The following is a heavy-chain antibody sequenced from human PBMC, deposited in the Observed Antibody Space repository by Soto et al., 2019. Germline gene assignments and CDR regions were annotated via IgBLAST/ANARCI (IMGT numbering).Heavy chain of an antibody. CDR1: GFTFSSYA. CDR3: AKDYLDGIAAAGNWGMDV. CDR2: ISGSGGST. Sequence: GGSLRLSCASSGFTFSSYAMSWVRQAPGKGLEWVSAISGSGGSTYYADSVKGRFTISRDNSKNTLYLQMNSLRAEDTAVYYCAKDYLDGIAAAGNWGMDVWGQGTTVTVSS. D-gene: IGHD6-13*01. V-gene: IGHV3-23*01. J-gene: IGHJ6*02.